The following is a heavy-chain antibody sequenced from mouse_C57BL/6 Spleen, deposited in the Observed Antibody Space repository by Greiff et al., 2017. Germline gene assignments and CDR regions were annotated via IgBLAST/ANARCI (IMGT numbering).Heavy chain of an antibody. Sequence: EVQVVESEGGLVQPGSSMKLSCTASGFTFSDYYMAWVRQVPEKGLEWVANINYDGSSTYYLDSLKSRFIISRDNAKNILYLQMSSLKSEDTATYYCARDGDYDGGWYFDVWGTGTTVTVSS. CDR2: INYDGSST. D-gene: IGHD2-4*01. CDR3: ARDGDYDGGWYFDV. J-gene: IGHJ1*03. CDR1: GFTFSDYY. V-gene: IGHV5-16*01.